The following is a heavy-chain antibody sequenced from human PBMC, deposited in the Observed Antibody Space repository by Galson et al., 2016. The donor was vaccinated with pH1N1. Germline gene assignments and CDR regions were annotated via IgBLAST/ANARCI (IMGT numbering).Heavy chain of an antibody. CDR3: ARDLTRRGSLPVYFFDS. CDR2: ISSAGWAI. D-gene: IGHD2-15*01. CDR1: GFTFTSFS. V-gene: IGHV3-48*03. J-gene: IGHJ4*02. Sequence: SLRLSCAASGFTFTSFSMNWVRQAPGKGLEWVSYISSAGWAIHYADSVKGRFTISRDNAKNSLYLQMNSLRAEDTAVYYCARDLTRRGSLPVYFFDSWGQGTLVAVSS.